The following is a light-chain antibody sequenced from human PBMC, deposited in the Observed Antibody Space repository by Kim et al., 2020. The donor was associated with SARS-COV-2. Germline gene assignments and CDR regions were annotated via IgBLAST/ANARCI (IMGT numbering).Light chain of an antibody. CDR2: EDR. J-gene: IGLJ3*02. V-gene: IGLV3-1*01. CDR3: QAWDSSTVV. CDR1: RLGDKD. Sequence: VYRGQTASITCAGDRLGDKDACGYQQKPGQPPVLVIYEDRKRPSGTHERFAGSNSGNTATLTIGGTQAMDEADYYCQAWDSSTVVFGGGTQLTVL.